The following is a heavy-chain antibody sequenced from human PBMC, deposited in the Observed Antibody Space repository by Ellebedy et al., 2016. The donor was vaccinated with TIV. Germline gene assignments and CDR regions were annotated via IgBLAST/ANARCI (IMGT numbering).Heavy chain of an antibody. J-gene: IGHJ2*01. CDR2: ISSSSSYI. CDR1: GFTFSSYS. Sequence: GESLKISXAASGFTFSSYSMNWVRQAPGKGLEWVSSISSSSSYIYYADSVKGRFTISRDNAKNSLYLQMNSLRAADTAVYYCARRYFDLWGRGTLVTVSS. V-gene: IGHV3-21*01. CDR3: ARRYFDL.